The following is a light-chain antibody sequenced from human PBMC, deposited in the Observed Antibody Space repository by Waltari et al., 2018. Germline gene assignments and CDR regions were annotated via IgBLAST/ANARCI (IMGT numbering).Light chain of an antibody. CDR3: QQYYFTPYT. Sequence: DIQMTPPPSSLSASGGDIVPTTCRASQGISNSLAWYQQKPGKAPKLLLYGASRLESGVPPRFSGSGSGTDYTLTISSLQPDDFATYYCQQYYFTPYTFGQGTKLDIK. J-gene: IGKJ2*01. V-gene: IGKV1-NL1*01. CDR2: GAS. CDR1: QGISNS.